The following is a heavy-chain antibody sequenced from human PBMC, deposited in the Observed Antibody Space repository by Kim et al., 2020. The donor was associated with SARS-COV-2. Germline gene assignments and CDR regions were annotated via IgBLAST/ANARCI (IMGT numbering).Heavy chain of an antibody. D-gene: IGHD4-17*01. V-gene: IGHV3-21*01. CDR3: ARDYYGDYYFDY. Sequence: SYADAVKGRFTISRDNAKNSLYLQMNSLRAEDTAVYYCARDYYGDYYFDYWGQGTLVTVSS. J-gene: IGHJ4*02.